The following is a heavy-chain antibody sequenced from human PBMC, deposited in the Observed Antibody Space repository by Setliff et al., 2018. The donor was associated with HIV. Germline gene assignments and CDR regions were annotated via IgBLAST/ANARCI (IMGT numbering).Heavy chain of an antibody. CDR1: GGTFSNRA. Sequence: SVKVSCKASGGTFSNRAISWVRQAPGQGLEWMGGIIPMFDIVTYAQKFRGRVTITADKSTSTAYMELSSLRSEDTAVYYCAKDAGVTGGLYRYYIDAWGNGTTVTVSS. CDR3: AKDAGVTGGLYRYYIDA. CDR2: IIPMFDIV. J-gene: IGHJ6*03. V-gene: IGHV1-69*10. D-gene: IGHD2-8*01.